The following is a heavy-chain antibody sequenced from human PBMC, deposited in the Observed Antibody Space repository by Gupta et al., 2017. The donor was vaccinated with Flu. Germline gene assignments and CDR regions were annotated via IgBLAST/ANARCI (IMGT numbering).Heavy chain of an antibody. CDR1: GFTFSSTW. Sequence: EVQLVESGGALVQPGGSLRLSCTASGFTFSSTWRHWVRQAPGKGLVWVSRMHNDGSTTYHADSVKGRFTISRDNARNTLYLQMNSLRVDDTAVYYCATAGEFRFDNWGQGTLVTVSS. V-gene: IGHV3-74*01. J-gene: IGHJ4*02. D-gene: IGHD3-10*01. CDR2: MHNDGSTT. CDR3: ATAGEFRFDN.